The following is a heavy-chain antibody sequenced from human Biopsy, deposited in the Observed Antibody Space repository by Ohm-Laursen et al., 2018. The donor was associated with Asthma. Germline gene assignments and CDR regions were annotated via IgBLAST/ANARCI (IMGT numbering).Heavy chain of an antibody. CDR1: GFSFSNFA. J-gene: IGHJ3*02. CDR3: VRNGTDDAFDI. D-gene: IGHD1-1*01. Sequence: SLRLSCTAPGFSFSNFAIHWVRQAPGKGLEWVGVISKDASTQDYADSVKGRFTMARDNSKNTLDLQMNSLREEDTAVYYCVRNGTDDAFDIWGQGTVVSVSS. CDR2: ISKDASTQ. V-gene: IGHV3-30*01.